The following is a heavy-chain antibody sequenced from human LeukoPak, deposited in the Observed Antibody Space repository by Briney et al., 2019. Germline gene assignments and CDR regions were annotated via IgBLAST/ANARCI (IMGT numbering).Heavy chain of an antibody. CDR3: ARVGPVDAFDI. J-gene: IGHJ3*02. CDR2: ISSSSYI. V-gene: IGHV3-21*01. CDR1: GFTFSSYS. Sequence: GGSLRLSCAASGFTFSSYSMNWVRQAPGKGLEWVSSISSSSYIYYADSVKGRFTISRDNAKNSLYLQMNSLRAEDTAVYYCARVGPVDAFDIWGQGTMVTVSS.